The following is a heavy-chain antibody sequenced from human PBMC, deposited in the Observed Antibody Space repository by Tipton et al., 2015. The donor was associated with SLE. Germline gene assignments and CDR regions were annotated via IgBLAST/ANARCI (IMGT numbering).Heavy chain of an antibody. CDR1: GFTFSSYW. J-gene: IGHJ6*03. D-gene: IGHD6-6*01. Sequence: SLRLSCAASGFTFSSYWMHWVRQAPGKGLVWVSRINSDGSSTSYADSVKGRFTISRDNAKNTLYLQMNSLRAEDTAVYYCAGGLVHHYYYMDVWGKGTTVTVSS. CDR3: AGGLVHHYYYMDV. V-gene: IGHV3-74*01. CDR2: INSDGSST.